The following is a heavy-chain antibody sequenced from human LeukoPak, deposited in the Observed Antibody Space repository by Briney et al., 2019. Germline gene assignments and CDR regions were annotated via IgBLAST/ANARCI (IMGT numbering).Heavy chain of an antibody. V-gene: IGHV1-18*01. J-gene: IGHJ1*01. Sequence: GASVKVSCKASGYTFTSYGISWVRQAPGPGLEWMGWISVYNGNTNYAQNLQDRVTMTTDPSTSTAYMDLRSLRSDDTAVYYCARDSSPHYYDSGGKKYFQQWGQGTLDTVSS. D-gene: IGHD3-22*01. CDR3: ARDSSPHYYDSGGKKYFQQ. CDR2: ISVYNGNT. CDR1: GYTFTSYG.